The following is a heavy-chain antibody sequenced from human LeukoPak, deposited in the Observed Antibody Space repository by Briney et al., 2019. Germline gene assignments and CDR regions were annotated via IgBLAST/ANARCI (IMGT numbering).Heavy chain of an antibody. CDR1: GYTFTNFG. Sequence: ASVKVSCKASGYTFTNFGISWVRQAPGQGLEWMGWISTSNGNINYAQKFQGRVIMTTDTSSTTAYMELRSLRSDDTAVYYCARAMDRSSWYDYWGQGTLVTVSS. J-gene: IGHJ4*02. CDR2: ISTSNGNI. V-gene: IGHV1-18*01. D-gene: IGHD6-13*01. CDR3: ARAMDRSSWYDY.